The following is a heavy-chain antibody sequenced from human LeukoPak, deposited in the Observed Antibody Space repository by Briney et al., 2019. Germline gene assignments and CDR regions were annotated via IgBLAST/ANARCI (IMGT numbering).Heavy chain of an antibody. J-gene: IGHJ2*01. V-gene: IGHV4-39*01. Sequence: SETLSLTCTVSGGSISSSSYYWGWIRQPPGKGLEWIGSIYYSGSTYYNPSLKSRVTISVDTSKNQFSLKLSSVTAADTAVYYCARRLRGYHWYFDLWGRGTLVTVSS. CDR3: ARRLRGYHWYFDL. CDR1: GGSISSSSYY. CDR2: IYYSGST. D-gene: IGHD5-12*01.